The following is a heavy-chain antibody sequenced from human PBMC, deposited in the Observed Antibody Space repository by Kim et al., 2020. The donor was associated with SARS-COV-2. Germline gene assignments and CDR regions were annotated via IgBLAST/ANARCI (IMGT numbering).Heavy chain of an antibody. V-gene: IGHV3-7*01. CDR3: ARGGKDY. Sequence: EGSEKYYVDTVKGRFTISRDNAENLVYLQMNSLRVEDTGVYYCARGGKDYWGQGTLVTVSS. D-gene: IGHD1-1*01. J-gene: IGHJ4*02. CDR2: EGSEK.